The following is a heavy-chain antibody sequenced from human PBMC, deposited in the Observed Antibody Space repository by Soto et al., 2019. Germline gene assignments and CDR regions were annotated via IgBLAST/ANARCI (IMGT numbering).Heavy chain of an antibody. J-gene: IGHJ2*01. V-gene: IGHV3-66*01. CDR1: GLTVSSKY. CDR3: AHIHLGTVRDNEGYFDL. CDR2: IYSGGNT. D-gene: IGHD4-17*01. Sequence: EVQLVESGGGVVQPGGSLRLSCAASGLTVSSKYISWVRQAPDKGLEWVSIIYSGGNTYHADSVKDRFSVSRDNLKKTVYLQMNSLRVDVTAVYFCAHIHLGTVRDNEGYFDLWGRGSLVTVSS.